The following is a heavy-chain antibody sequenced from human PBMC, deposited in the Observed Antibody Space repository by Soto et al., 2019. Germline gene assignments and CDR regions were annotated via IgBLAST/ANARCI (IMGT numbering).Heavy chain of an antibody. CDR2: IISSGTYI. CDR1: GFTFSSYS. D-gene: IGHD3-9*01. CDR3: ARDLPYDILTGYWNGMDV. V-gene: IGHV3-21*01. Sequence: GGSLRLSCAASGFTFSSYSMNWVRQAPGKGLEWVSSIISSGTYIYYADSMKGRFTISRDNAKNSLYLQMDSLRAEDSAVYYCARDLPYDILTGYWNGMDVWGQGTTVTVSS. J-gene: IGHJ6*02.